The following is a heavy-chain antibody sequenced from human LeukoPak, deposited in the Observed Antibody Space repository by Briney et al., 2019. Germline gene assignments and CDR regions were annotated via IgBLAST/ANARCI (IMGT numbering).Heavy chain of an antibody. CDR1: GGTFSSYA. CDR3: ARDQHYFEWLLSDAFDI. D-gene: IGHD3-9*01. J-gene: IGHJ3*02. V-gene: IGHV1-69*05. Sequence: GASVKVSCKASGGTFSSYAISWVRQAPGQGLEWMGRIIPIFGTANYAQKFQGRVTITTDVSTSTAYMELSSLRSEDTAVYYCARDQHYFEWLLSDAFDIWGQGTMVTVSS. CDR2: IIPIFGTA.